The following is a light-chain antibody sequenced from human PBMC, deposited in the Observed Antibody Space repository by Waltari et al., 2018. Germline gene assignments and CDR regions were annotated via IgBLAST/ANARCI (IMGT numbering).Light chain of an antibody. J-gene: IGLJ1*01. CDR1: ELPRKN. CDR3: YSSDSTGLRV. V-gene: IGLV3-10*01. Sequence: YELTQPPSVSVSPGQTARITCPGHELPRKNAHWFQQKSGQAPRLVIYEDTKRPSGIPERFSGSSSGTVATLTITGAQVDDEADYYCYSSDSTGLRVFGGGTTVVVL. CDR2: EDT.